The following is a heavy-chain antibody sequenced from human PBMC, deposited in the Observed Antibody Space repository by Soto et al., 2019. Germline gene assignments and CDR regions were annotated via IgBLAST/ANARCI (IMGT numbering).Heavy chain of an antibody. CDR2: ISYDGSNK. CDR3: ARGAEVRYFDWLLYKARFDP. J-gene: IGHJ5*02. Sequence: GGSLRLSCAASGFTFSSYAMHWVRQAPGKGLEWVAVISYDGSNKYYADSVKGRFTISRDNSKNTLYLQMNSLRAEDTAVYYCARGAEVRYFDWLLYKARFDPWGQGTLVTVSS. D-gene: IGHD3-9*01. CDR1: GFTFSSYA. V-gene: IGHV3-30-3*01.